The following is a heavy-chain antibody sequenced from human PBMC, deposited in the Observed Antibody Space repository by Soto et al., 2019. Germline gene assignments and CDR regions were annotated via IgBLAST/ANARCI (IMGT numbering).Heavy chain of an antibody. CDR1: GFTFSSYG. CDR3: ARDYYDSSGYLRYYYYGMDV. CDR2: IWYDGSNK. Sequence: PGGSLRLSCAASGFTFSSYGMHWVRQAPGKGLEWVAVIWYDGSNKYYADSVKGRFTISRDNSKNTLYLQMNSLRAEDTAVYYCARDYYDSSGYLRYYYYGMDVWGQGTTVTVSS. J-gene: IGHJ6*02. V-gene: IGHV3-33*01. D-gene: IGHD3-22*01.